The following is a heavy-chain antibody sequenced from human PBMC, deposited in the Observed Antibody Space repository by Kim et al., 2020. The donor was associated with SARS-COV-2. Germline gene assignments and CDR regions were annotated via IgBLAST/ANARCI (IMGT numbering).Heavy chain of an antibody. V-gene: IGHV3-23*01. CDR3: AKVTSGSSGWFEYFQH. CDR1: GFTFNNYA. J-gene: IGHJ1*01. CDR2: IRDSGGST. D-gene: IGHD6-19*01. Sequence: GGSLRLSCAASGFTFNNYAMSWVRQAPGKGLEWVSGIRDSGGSTQYADSVKGRFSISRDNSKSTMYLQMDSLRAEDTAVYYCAKVTSGSSGWFEYFQHWGQGTPVTVSS.